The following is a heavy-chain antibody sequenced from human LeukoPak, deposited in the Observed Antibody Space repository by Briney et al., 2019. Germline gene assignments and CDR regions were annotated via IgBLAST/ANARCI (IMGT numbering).Heavy chain of an antibody. D-gene: IGHD6-13*01. CDR2: FDPEDGET. Sequence: ASVKVSCKVSGYALTELSMHWVRQAPGKGLEWMGGFDPEDGETIYAQKFQGRVTMTEDTSTSTAYMELRSLRSDDTAVYYCARDRGIAAPSPWGQGTLVTVSS. CDR3: ARDRGIAAPSP. J-gene: IGHJ5*02. CDR1: GYALTELS. V-gene: IGHV1-24*01.